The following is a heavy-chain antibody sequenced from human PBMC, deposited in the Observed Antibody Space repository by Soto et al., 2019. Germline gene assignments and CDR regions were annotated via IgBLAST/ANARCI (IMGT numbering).Heavy chain of an antibody. J-gene: IGHJ6*02. D-gene: IGHD6-13*01. V-gene: IGHV3-30*18. CDR1: GFTFSSYG. Sequence: GGSLRLSCAASGFTFSSYGMHWVRQAPGKGLEWVAVISYDGSNKYYADSVKGRFTISRDNSKNTLYLQMNSLRAEDTAVYYFAKGDYEVAAAGRLGMDVWGQGTTVTVSS. CDR3: AKGDYEVAAAGRLGMDV. CDR2: ISYDGSNK.